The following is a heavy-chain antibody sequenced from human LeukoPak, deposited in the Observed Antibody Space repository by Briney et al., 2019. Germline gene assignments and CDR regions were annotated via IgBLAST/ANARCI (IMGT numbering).Heavy chain of an antibody. CDR1: GYSMSSGYY. D-gene: IGHD4-17*01. CDR3: ARLPTGYPNWFDP. Sequence: SETLSLTCTVSGYSMSSGYYWGWIRQPPGKGLEWIGTIHSRGSTYYNPSLKSRVTISVDTSKNQFSLKLSSVTAADTAVYYCARLPTGYPNWFDPWGQGTLVTVSS. J-gene: IGHJ5*02. CDR2: IHSRGST. V-gene: IGHV4-38-2*02.